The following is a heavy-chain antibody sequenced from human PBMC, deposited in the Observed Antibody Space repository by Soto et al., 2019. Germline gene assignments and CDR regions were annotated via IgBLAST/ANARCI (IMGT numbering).Heavy chain of an antibody. CDR1: GYTFTSYG. CDR3: RRDLGAQIVDY. V-gene: IGHV1-18*01. CDR2: ISAYNGNT. J-gene: IGHJ4*02. D-gene: IGHD3-22*01. Sequence: QVQLVQSGAEVKKPGASVKVSCKASGYTFTSYGITWLRQAPGQGLEWMGWISAYNGNTKSAQKLQGRATMTKDTPTSTADLELRSLTSDDTAVYYCRRDLGAQIVDYWGQGTLGTVSS.